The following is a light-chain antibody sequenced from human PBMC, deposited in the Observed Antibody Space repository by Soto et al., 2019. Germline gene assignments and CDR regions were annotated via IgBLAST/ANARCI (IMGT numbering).Light chain of an antibody. V-gene: IGLV2-23*02. CDR2: EVV. Sequence: QSALTQPASVSGSPGQSITISCTGSSSDVGPYNLVSWYQHHPGKAPKLMISEVVKRPSGVSNRFSGSKSGNTASLSSSGLQAEDEAGYYCCSYAGSSMVVFGGGTKLTVL. CDR3: CSYAGSSMVV. CDR1: SSDVGPYNL. J-gene: IGLJ2*01.